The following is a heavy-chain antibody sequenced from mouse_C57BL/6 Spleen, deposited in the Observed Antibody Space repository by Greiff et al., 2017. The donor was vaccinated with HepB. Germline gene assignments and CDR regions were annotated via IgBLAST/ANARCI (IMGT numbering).Heavy chain of an antibody. CDR2: IDPENGDT. CDR3: TPPYSGY. V-gene: IGHV14-4*01. Sequence: VQLQQSGAELVRPGASVKLSCTASGFNIKDDYMHWVKQRPEQGLEWIGWIDPENGDTEYASKFQGKATITADTSSNTAYLHLSSLTSEDTAVYYCTPPYSGYWGQGTSVTVSS. J-gene: IGHJ4*01. D-gene: IGHD2-10*01. CDR1: GFNIKDDY.